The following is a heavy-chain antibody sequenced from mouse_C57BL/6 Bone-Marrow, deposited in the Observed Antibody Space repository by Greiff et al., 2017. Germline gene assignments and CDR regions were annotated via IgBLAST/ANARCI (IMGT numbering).Heavy chain of an antibody. J-gene: IGHJ3*01. V-gene: IGHV2-6*01. Sequence: VKVVESGPGLVAPSQSLSITCTVSGFSLTSYGVDWVRQSPGKGLEWLGVIWGVGSTNYNSALKSRLSISKDNSKSQVFLKMNSLQTDDTAMYYCASYGNYTPFAYWGQGTLVTVSA. CDR3: ASYGNYTPFAY. D-gene: IGHD2-1*01. CDR2: IWGVGST. CDR1: GFSLTSYG.